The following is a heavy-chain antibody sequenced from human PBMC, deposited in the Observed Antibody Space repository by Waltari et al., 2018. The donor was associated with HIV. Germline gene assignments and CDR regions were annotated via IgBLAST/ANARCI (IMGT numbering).Heavy chain of an antibody. V-gene: IGHV3-23*01. J-gene: IGHJ6*02. Sequence: EVQLLESGGGLVQPGGSLRLSCVGSGFTFRNYGMTWVRQAPGKGLEWVSGLSGSGGSTHYADSVKGRFTISRDNSNNTSYLQMNSLRAEDTAVYYCAIQYNPLNNYYYGMALGPRDHGHRLL. D-gene: IGHD1-1*01. CDR1: GFTFRNYG. CDR3: AIQYNPLNNYYYGMA. CDR2: LSGSGGST.